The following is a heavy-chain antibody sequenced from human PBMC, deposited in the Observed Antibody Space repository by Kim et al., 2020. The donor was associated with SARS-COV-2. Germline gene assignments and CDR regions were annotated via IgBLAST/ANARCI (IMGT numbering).Heavy chain of an antibody. Sequence: SETLSLTCTVSGGSITGGRSYWGWVRQPPGGGLEWIGSIYYDGTTYYNPSLQGRVTISLATSRGQFSLNLNSVTAADTAIYYCARLFDDVVVGVTWYIDPWGQGTLVGVSS. CDR2: IYYDGTT. D-gene: IGHD2-21*01. CDR3: ARLFDDVVVGVTWYIDP. V-gene: IGHV4-39*01. CDR1: GGSITGGRSY. J-gene: IGHJ5*02.